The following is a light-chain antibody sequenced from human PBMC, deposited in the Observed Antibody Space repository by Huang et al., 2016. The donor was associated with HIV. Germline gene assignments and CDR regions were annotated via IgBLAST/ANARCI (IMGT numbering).Light chain of an antibody. J-gene: IGKJ4*01. CDR1: QNILYISNNIDC. Sequence: DIVMTQSPDSLAVSLGERATISCKSSQNILYISNNIDCLAWYQKKPGQPPKLRVYWASTRQSGVPERFIGSGSGTDFTLTITSLQAEDVALYYCQQYCSVPLTFGGGTMVEIK. V-gene: IGKV4-1*01. CDR2: WAS. CDR3: QQYCSVPLT.